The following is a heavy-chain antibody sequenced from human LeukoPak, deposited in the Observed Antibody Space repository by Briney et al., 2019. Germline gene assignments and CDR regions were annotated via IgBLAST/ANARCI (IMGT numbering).Heavy chain of an antibody. Sequence: ASVTVSCKASGGTFSSYAISWVRQAPGQGLEWMGGIIPIFGTANYAQKFQGRVTITADESTSTAYMELSSLRSEDTAVYYCASCRDYDFWSGYPFLDYWGQGTLVTVSS. J-gene: IGHJ4*02. CDR3: ASCRDYDFWSGYPFLDY. V-gene: IGHV1-69*13. D-gene: IGHD3-3*01. CDR1: GGTFSSYA. CDR2: IIPIFGTA.